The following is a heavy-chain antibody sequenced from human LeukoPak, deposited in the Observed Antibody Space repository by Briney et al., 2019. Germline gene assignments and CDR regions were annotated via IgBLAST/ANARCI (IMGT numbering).Heavy chain of an antibody. CDR1: GFTFSSYA. Sequence: GGSLRLSCAASGFTFSSYAMHWVRQAPGKGLEWVAVISYDGSNKYYADSVKGRFTISRDNTKNTLYLQMNSLRAEDTAVYYCARAKDSEVDAFDIWGQGTMVTVSS. V-gene: IGHV3-30*04. D-gene: IGHD1-26*01. CDR2: ISYDGSNK. CDR3: ARAKDSEVDAFDI. J-gene: IGHJ3*02.